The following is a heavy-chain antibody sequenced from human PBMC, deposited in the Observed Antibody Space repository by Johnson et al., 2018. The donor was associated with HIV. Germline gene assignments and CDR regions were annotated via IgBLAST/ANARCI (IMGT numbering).Heavy chain of an antibody. D-gene: IGHD4-23*01. CDR2: IYSGGTT. CDR1: GFTVSSNY. V-gene: IGHV3-66*01. J-gene: IGHJ3*02. Sequence: EVQLVESGGGLVHPGGSLRLSCAASGFTVSSNYMSWVRQAPGKGLEWVSVIYSGGTTYYADSVKGRFTISRDASENTVYLQMNSLRAEDTAVYYCAREALPRGLQSSFGGAFDIWGHGTMVTVSS. CDR3: AREALPRGLQSSFGGAFDI.